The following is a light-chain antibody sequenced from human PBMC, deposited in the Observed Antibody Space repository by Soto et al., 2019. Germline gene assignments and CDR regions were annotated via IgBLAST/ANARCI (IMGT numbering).Light chain of an antibody. Sequence: EIRLTQSPGTLSLYPGERATLSCRASQSVSNNYLAWYQQKPGQAPRLLIYGASNRATGIPDRFSGSGSGTDFTLTISRLEPEDFAVYYCQQYGSSGTCGQGTKGEI. CDR3: QQYGSSGT. CDR1: QSVSNNY. J-gene: IGKJ1*01. CDR2: GAS. V-gene: IGKV3-20*01.